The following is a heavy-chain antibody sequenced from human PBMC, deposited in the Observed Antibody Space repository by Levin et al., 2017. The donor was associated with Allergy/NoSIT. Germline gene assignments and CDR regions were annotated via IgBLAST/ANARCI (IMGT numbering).Heavy chain of an antibody. V-gene: IGHV3-23*01. Sequence: GESLKISCAASGFTFNSYAMSWVRQAPGKGLEWVSTISGSDGSTYYSDSVKGRFTISRDNSRNMLYLQMNSLRAEDTAVYYCAKGMGLGSGWFPYYFDYWGQETLVTVSS. CDR2: ISGSDGST. CDR3: AKGMGLGSGWFPYYFDY. CDR1: GFTFNSYA. D-gene: IGHD6-19*01. J-gene: IGHJ4*02.